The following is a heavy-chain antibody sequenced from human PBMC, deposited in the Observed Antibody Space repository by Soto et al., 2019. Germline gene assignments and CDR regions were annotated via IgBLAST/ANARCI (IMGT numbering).Heavy chain of an antibody. Sequence: EVQLEESGGGLVQPGGSLKLSCAASGFTFSGSAMHWVRQASGKGLEWVGRIRSKANSYATAYAASVTGRFTISRDDSRNTAYLQMNSRKSEDTAVYYCARNVSANGFDYWGQGTLVTVSS. CDR3: ARNVSANGFDY. D-gene: IGHD3-10*01. CDR2: IRSKANSYAT. CDR1: GFTFSGSA. V-gene: IGHV3-73*01. J-gene: IGHJ4*02.